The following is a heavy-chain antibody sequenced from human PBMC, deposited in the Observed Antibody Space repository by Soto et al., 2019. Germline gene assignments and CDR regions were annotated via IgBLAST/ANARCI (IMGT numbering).Heavy chain of an antibody. Sequence: QVQLVQSGAEVKKPGSSVKVSCKASGGTFSSYAISWVRQAPGQGLEWLGGIIPIFGTANYAQKFQGRVTITADESTSTAYRELSSLSSEDTAVYYCARDPDDGNWFDPWVQGTLVTVSS. J-gene: IGHJ5*02. CDR1: GGTFSSYA. D-gene: IGHD3-16*01. CDR2: IIPIFGTA. V-gene: IGHV1-69*01. CDR3: ARDPDDGNWFDP.